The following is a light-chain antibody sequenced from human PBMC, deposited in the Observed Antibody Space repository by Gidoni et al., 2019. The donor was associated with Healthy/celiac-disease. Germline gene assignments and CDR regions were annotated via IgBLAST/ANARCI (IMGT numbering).Light chain of an antibody. V-gene: IGKV2D-29*01. CDR2: EVS. CDR1: QSLRHSDGNTY. J-gene: IGKJ5*01. Sequence: DIGMTATPISLSVTTGQPASISCKSSQSLRHSDGNTYLDRYRQKPGEPPHLLIYEVSNRFSAVPDRFSGSGSGTDFPLIISRVQAEDVGVYYCMQSIQRPALTFGEGTRLEIK. CDR3: MQSIQRPALT.